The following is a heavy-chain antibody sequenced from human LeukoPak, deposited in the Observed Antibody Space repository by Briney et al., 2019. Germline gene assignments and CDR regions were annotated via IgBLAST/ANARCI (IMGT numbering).Heavy chain of an antibody. CDR2: ISSSSSYI. D-gene: IGHD3-9*01. CDR3: ARQTPKAYDIYYFDY. Sequence: GGSLRLSCAASGFTFSSYSMNWVRQAPGKGLEWVSSISSSSSYIYYADSVKGRFTISRDNAKNSLYLQMNSLRAEDTAVYYCARQTPKAYDIYYFDYWGQGTLVTVSS. J-gene: IGHJ4*02. V-gene: IGHV3-21*01. CDR1: GFTFSSYS.